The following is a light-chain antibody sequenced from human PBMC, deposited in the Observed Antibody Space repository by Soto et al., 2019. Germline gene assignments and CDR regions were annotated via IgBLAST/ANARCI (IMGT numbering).Light chain of an antibody. CDR3: LQDYSYPYT. CDR2: AAS. Sequence: AVPMTQSPSSLSASVGDRVTITCRASQGIRNDLGWYQQKPGKAPKLLIYAASTLQSGVPSRFSGSGSGTDFTLTISSLQPEDIATYFCLQDYSYPYTFGQGTKLQI. V-gene: IGKV1-6*01. J-gene: IGKJ2*01. CDR1: QGIRND.